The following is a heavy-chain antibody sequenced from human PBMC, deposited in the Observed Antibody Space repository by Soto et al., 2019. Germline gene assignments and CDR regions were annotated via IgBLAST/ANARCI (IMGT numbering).Heavy chain of an antibody. CDR3: ARGGGSYSYSFDY. J-gene: IGHJ4*02. D-gene: IGHD1-26*01. CDR1: GYTFTGYY. V-gene: IGHV1-2*04. Sequence: ASVKVSCKASGYTFTGYYMHWVRQAPGQGLEWMGWINPNSGGTNYAQKFQGWVTMTRDTSISTAYMELSRLRSDDTAVYYCARGGGSYSYSFDYWGQGTLVPVSS. CDR2: INPNSGGT.